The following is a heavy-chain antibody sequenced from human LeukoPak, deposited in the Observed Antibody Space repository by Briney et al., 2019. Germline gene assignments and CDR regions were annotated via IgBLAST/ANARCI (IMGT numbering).Heavy chain of an antibody. V-gene: IGHV3-23*01. D-gene: IGHD2-2*01. CDR3: AKSDCSSTSCSYYYYYGMDV. Sequence: GSLRLSCSASGFTLSSYAMGWVRQAPGKGLEWVSAISGSGGSTYYADSVKGRFTISRDNSKNTLYLQMNSLRAEGTAVYYCAKSDCSSTSCSYYYYYGMDVWGKGTTVTVSS. CDR2: ISGSGGST. J-gene: IGHJ6*04. CDR1: GFTLSSYA.